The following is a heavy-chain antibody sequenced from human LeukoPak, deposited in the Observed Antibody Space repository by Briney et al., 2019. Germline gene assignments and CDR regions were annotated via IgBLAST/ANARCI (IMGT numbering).Heavy chain of an antibody. CDR1: GGSISSGGYY. CDR3: ARGYHNEYSSTNYFDY. Sequence: SQTLSLTCTVSGGSISSGGYYWSWIRQHPGKGLEWIGYIYYSGSTYYNPSLKSRVTISVDTSKNQFSLKLSSVTAADTAVYYCARGYHNEYSSTNYFDYWGQGTLVTVSS. D-gene: IGHD6-13*01. CDR2: IYYSGST. J-gene: IGHJ4*02. V-gene: IGHV4-31*03.